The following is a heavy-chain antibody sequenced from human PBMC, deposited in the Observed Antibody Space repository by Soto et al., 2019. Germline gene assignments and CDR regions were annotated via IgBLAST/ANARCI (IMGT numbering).Heavy chain of an antibody. CDR1: GGSISSDSW. V-gene: IGHV4-4*02. J-gene: IGHJ5*02. CDR2: IYHNGDT. Sequence: SSETLSLTCAASGGSISSDSWWSWVRQPPGKGLEWIGEIYHNGDTHISPSLKSRLTISVDKSKNQISLKLTSVTAADTAVYYCARSIDPWGQGTLVTVSS. CDR3: ARSIDP.